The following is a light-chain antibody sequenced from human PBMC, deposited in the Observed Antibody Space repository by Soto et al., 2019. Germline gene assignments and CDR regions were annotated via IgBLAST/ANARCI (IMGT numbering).Light chain of an antibody. Sequence: DIQMTQSPSVMSASVGDRATLTRRASQGINSYLAWYKQKPGKAPKLLIYAASSLQSGVPSRFSGSGSGTDFTLTISSLQPDDFATYYCQQYNSYWTFGQGTKVDI. J-gene: IGKJ1*01. V-gene: IGKV1-16*01. CDR2: AAS. CDR1: QGINSY. CDR3: QQYNSYWT.